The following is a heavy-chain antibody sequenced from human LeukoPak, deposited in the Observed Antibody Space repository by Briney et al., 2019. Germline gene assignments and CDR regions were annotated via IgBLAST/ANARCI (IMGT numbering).Heavy chain of an antibody. D-gene: IGHD2-15*01. CDR3: ARLGRICSGGSCNSYFDY. V-gene: IGHV1-46*01. J-gene: IGHJ4*02. CDR2: INPSGGNT. Sequence: ASVKVSCKASGYTFTNYYMHWVRQAPGQGLEWMGIINPSGGNTNYAQNFQGRVTMTGDTSTSTVYMELSSLRSEDTAVYYCARLGRICSGGSCNSYFDYWGEGTLVTVSS. CDR1: GYTFTNYY.